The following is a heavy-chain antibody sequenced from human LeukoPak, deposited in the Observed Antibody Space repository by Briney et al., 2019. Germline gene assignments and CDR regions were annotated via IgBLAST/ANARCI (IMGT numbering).Heavy chain of an antibody. Sequence: ASVKVSCKASGGTFSSYAISWVRQAPGQGLEWMGGIIPIFGTANYAQKFQGRVTITADKSTSTAYMELSSLRSEDTAVYYCARVLGITMIVPDSGPFDYWGQGTLVTVSS. J-gene: IGHJ4*02. V-gene: IGHV1-69*06. CDR3: ARVLGITMIVPDSGPFDY. D-gene: IGHD3-22*01. CDR1: GGTFSSYA. CDR2: IIPIFGTA.